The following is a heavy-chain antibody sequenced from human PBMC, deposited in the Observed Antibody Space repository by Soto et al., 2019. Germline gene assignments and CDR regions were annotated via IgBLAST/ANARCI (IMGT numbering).Heavy chain of an antibody. V-gene: IGHV4-59*11. D-gene: IGHD1-1*01. CDR1: GGSMSGHY. Sequence: SETLSLTCTVSGGSMSGHYWSWIRQPPGKGLEWIGYIYYSGSTNYNPSLKSRVTISVDTSKNQFSLKLSSVTAADTAVYYCAKGQQPYYMDVWGKGTTVTVSS. J-gene: IGHJ6*03. CDR3: AKGQQPYYMDV. CDR2: IYYSGST.